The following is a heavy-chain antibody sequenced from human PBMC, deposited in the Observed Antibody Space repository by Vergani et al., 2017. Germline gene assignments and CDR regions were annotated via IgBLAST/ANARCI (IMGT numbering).Heavy chain of an antibody. CDR3: ARDYYDSSGYSVDY. J-gene: IGHJ4*02. V-gene: IGHV3-48*01. CDR2: ISSSSSTS. D-gene: IGHD3-22*01. CDR1: GFTFSSYS. Sequence: EVQLVDSGGGLVQPGGSLRLSCAASGFTFSSYSMNWVRQAPGKGLEWVSYISSSSSTSYYADSVKGRFTISRDNAKNSLYLQMNSLRAEDTAVYYCARDYYDSSGYSVDYWGQGTLVTVSS.